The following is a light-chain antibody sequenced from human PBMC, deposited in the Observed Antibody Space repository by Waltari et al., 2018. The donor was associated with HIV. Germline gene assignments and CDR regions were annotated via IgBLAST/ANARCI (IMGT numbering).Light chain of an antibody. CDR1: RRHFGFANY. V-gene: IGLV2-14*03. CDR2: EVS. J-gene: IGLJ3*02. CDR3: TSYTTSDTLR. Sequence: SVLTQPPSASASPGPSVPISCPGTRRHFGFANYVSWYQQYPGKAPTLIIYEVSSRPSGVSDRFSGSKSGNTASLTISGLQNEDEADYFCTSYTTSDTLRFGGGTKVTVL.